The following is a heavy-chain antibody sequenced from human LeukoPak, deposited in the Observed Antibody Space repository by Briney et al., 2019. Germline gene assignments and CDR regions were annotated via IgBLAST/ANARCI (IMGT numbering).Heavy chain of an antibody. CDR3: AKLVTLGYCSGGSCSDDY. D-gene: IGHD2-15*01. Sequence: PGGSLRHSCAASGFTFSSYAMSWVRQAPGKGLEWVSAISGSGGSTYHADSVKGRFTISRDNSKNTLYLQMDSLRAEDTAVYYCAKLVTLGYCSGGSCSDDYWGQGTLVTVSP. J-gene: IGHJ4*02. CDR2: ISGSGGST. CDR1: GFTFSSYA. V-gene: IGHV3-23*01.